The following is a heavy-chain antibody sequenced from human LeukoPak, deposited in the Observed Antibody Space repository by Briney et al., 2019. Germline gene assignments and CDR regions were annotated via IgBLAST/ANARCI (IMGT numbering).Heavy chain of an antibody. V-gene: IGHV4-31*03. CDR1: GGSISSGGYY. CDR2: IYYSGST. Sequence: KPSQTLSLTCTVSGGSISSGGYYWSWIRQHPGKGLEWIGYIYYSGSTYYNPSLKSRVTISVDTSKNQFSLKLSSVTAADTAVYYCARVRYFDWLLYPDAFDIWGQATMVTVSS. CDR3: ARVRYFDWLLYPDAFDI. D-gene: IGHD3-9*01. J-gene: IGHJ3*02.